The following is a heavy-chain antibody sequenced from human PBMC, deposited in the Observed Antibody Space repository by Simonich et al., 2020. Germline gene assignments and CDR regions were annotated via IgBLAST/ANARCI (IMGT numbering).Heavy chain of an antibody. J-gene: IGHJ6*03. Sequence: EVQLVESGGGLVQPGGSLRLSCAASGFTFSSYWMSWVRQAPGKGLEWVANIKQDGSGKYYVDSVKGRFTISRDNAQNSLYLQMNSLRAEDTAVYYCARDGLGTAYYYYMDVWGKGTTVTVSS. D-gene: IGHD7-27*01. V-gene: IGHV3-7*01. CDR3: ARDGLGTAYYYYMDV. CDR2: IKQDGSGK. CDR1: GFTFSSYW.